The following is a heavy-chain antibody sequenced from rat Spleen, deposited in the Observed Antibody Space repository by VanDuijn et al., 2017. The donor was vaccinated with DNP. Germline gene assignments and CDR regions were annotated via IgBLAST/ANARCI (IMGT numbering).Heavy chain of an antibody. D-gene: IGHD4-3*01. CDR3: VRWNSGHFDY. Sequence: EVQLVESGGGLVQPGRSLKLSCAASGFTFSDYNLAWVRQAPKKGLEWVATISSDGSSTYYRDSVKGRFTVSRDNAKNTLYLQMNSLRSEDMDTYYCVRWNSGHFDYWGRGVMVPVSS. CDR2: ISSDGSST. CDR1: GFTFSDYN. J-gene: IGHJ2*01. V-gene: IGHV5-7*01.